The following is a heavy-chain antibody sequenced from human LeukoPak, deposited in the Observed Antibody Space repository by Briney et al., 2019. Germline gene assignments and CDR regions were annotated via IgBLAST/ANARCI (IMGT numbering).Heavy chain of an antibody. CDR1: GFTFSNYC. CDR2: ISGSGGST. D-gene: IGHD3-10*01. CDR3: AKKLLWFGEVIDY. J-gene: IGHJ4*02. Sequence: PGGSLRLSCAASGFTFSNYCMSWVRQAPGKGLEWVSAISGSGGSTYYADSVKGRFTISRDNSKNTLYLQMNSLRAEDTAVYYCAKKLLWFGEVIDYWGQGTLVTVSS. V-gene: IGHV3-23*01.